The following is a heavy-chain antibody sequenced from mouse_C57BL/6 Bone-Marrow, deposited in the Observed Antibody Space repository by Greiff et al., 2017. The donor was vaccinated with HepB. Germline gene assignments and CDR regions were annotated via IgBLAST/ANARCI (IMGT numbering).Heavy chain of an antibody. D-gene: IGHD1-1*01. V-gene: IGHV10-1*01. CDR1: GFSFNTYA. CDR3: VRPYSSPLPSFAY. J-gene: IGHJ3*01. CDR2: IRSKSNNYAT. Sequence: VQLQQSGGGLVQPKGSLKLSCAASGFSFNTYAMNWVRQAPGKGLEWVARIRSKSNNYATYYADSVKDRFTISRDDSESMLYLQMNNLKTEDTAMYYCVRPYSSPLPSFAYWGQGTLVTVSA.